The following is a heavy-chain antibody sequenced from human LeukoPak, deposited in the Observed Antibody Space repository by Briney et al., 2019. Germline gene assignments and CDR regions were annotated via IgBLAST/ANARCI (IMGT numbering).Heavy chain of an antibody. CDR3: ARHRFNYYDSSGYADWFDP. V-gene: IGHV4-39*01. CDR1: GGSISSSSYY. D-gene: IGHD3-22*01. J-gene: IGHJ5*02. CDR2: IYYSGST. Sequence: SEALSLTCTVSGGSISSSSYYWGWIRQPPGKGLEWIGSIYYSGSTYYNPSLKSRVTISVDTSKNQFSLKLSSVTAADTAVYYCARHRFNYYDSSGYADWFDPWGQGTLVTVSS.